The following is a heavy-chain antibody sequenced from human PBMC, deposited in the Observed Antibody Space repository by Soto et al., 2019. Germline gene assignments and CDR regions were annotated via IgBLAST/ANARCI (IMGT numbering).Heavy chain of an antibody. V-gene: IGHV1-69*01. Sequence: QVQLVQSGAEVKKPGSSVKVSCKASGGTFSRYAISWVRQAPGQGLEWMGGIIPIFGTANYAQKFQGRVTITADESTSTAYMELSRVRSEDTAVYYCARSMVRVYGIDVWGQGTTVTVSS. J-gene: IGHJ6*02. CDR1: GGTFSRYA. CDR3: ARSMVRVYGIDV. CDR2: IIPIFGTA. D-gene: IGHD3-10*01.